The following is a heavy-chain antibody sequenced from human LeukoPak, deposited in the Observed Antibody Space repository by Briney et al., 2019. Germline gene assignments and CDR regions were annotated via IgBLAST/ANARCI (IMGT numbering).Heavy chain of an antibody. D-gene: IGHD5-24*01. V-gene: IGHV3-53*01. CDR1: GFIVSSNY. CDR2: IYSGGST. Sequence: PGGSLRLSCAASGFIVSSNYMSWVRQAPGKGLEWVSVIYSGGSTYYADSVKGRFTISRDISKNTLYLQMNSLRAEDTAVYYCARGAGYNYPYYFDYWGQGTLVTVSS. J-gene: IGHJ4*02. CDR3: ARGAGYNYPYYFDY.